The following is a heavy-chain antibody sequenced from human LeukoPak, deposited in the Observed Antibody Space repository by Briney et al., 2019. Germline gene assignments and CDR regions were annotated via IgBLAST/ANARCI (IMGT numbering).Heavy chain of an antibody. CDR1: GVTFTSSA. V-gene: IGHV1-58*02. D-gene: IGHD2-2*01. CDR3: AADYLVPAALDP. CDR2: IVVGSGNT. Sequence: ASVKVSCKASGVTFTSSAMQWVRQARGQRLECIGWIVVGSGNTNYAQKFQERVTITRDMSTSTAYMELSSLRSEDTAVYYCAADYLVPAALDPWGQGTLVTVSS. J-gene: IGHJ5*02.